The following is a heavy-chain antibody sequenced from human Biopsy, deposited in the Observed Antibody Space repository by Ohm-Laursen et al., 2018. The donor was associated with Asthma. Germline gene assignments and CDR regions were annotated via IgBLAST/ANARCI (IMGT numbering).Heavy chain of an antibody. V-gene: IGHV1-2*06. CDR2: INPNIGDT. Sequence: SSVKVSCKSSGYTLTDYSIHWVRQAPGQGLEWMGRINPNIGDTKYAQRFQGRVTVTRDRSISTAYMELSRLRSDDTAVYYCARDRGYCSGGTCPSWFDPWGQGTLVIVSS. CDR3: ARDRGYCSGGTCPSWFDP. J-gene: IGHJ5*02. D-gene: IGHD2-15*01. CDR1: GYTLTDYS.